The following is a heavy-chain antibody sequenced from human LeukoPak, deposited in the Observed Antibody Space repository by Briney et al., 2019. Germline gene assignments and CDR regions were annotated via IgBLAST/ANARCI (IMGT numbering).Heavy chain of an antibody. V-gene: IGHV3-33*01. CDR3: ARDESDEGWFDP. CDR2: IWYDGSNK. Sequence: GRSLRLSCAASGFTFSSYGMHWVRQAPGKGLEWVAVIWYDGSNKYYADSVKGRFTISRDNSKNTLYLQMNNLRAEDTAVYYCARDESDEGWFDPWGQGTLVTVSS. CDR1: GFTFSSYG. D-gene: IGHD2-21*02. J-gene: IGHJ5*02.